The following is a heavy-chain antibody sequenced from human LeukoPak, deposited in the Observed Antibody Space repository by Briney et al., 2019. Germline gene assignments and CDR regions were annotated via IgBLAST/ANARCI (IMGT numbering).Heavy chain of an antibody. CDR2: IKVDGSEK. V-gene: IGHV3-7*01. J-gene: IGHJ4*02. D-gene: IGHD3-10*01. CDR1: GLSFRRSW. CDR3: VRDGPFGSGTFGY. Sequence: PGGSLRLFCVASGLSFRRSWMRWVRQAPGKGLEWVANIKVDGSEKHYLDSVEGRFIISRDNAKNSLHLQMNNLRAEDTAEYYCVRDGPFGSGTFGYWAQGTLVSVSS.